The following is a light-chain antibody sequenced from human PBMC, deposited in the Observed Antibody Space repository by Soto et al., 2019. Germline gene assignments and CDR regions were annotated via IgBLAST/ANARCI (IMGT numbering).Light chain of an antibody. CDR3: RSYAGSNNYV. V-gene: IGLV2-8*01. CDR1: ISDLGGYNS. Sequence: QSSLTQPPSASGSPGQSFTIACTGTISDLGGYNSVSWFQQHPGKAPKVIIYEVTKRPSGVPDRFSGSKFGNTASLTVSGLQAEDEADYYCRSYAGSNNYVFGTGTKVTVL. CDR2: EVT. J-gene: IGLJ1*01.